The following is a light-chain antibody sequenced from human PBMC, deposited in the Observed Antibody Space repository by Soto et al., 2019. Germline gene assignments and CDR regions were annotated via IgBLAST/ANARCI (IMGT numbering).Light chain of an antibody. V-gene: IGKV3-20*01. J-gene: IGKJ5*01. Sequence: EIVLAQSPVTLSLSPGERATLSCRASQSLSRNYIAWYQHRPGQAPRLLIYGASSRATGIPDRFSGIGSGAVFTLTIAGLEPEDFAVYYCQQYDTSPPITFGQGTRLEIK. CDR1: QSLSRNY. CDR3: QQYDTSPPIT. CDR2: GAS.